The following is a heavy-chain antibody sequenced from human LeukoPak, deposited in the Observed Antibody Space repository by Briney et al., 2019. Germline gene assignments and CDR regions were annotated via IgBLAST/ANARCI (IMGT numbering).Heavy chain of an antibody. Sequence: ASVKVSCTASGYSFTSYYIHWVRQAPGQGLEWMGIITPSGATRRYAQKFQGRVTMTSDTSTNTVFMDLSSLRSEDTTLYYCARAYSSGFNYCIDVWGQGTTVSVS. V-gene: IGHV1-46*01. D-gene: IGHD6-19*01. CDR1: GYSFTSYY. J-gene: IGHJ6*02. CDR2: ITPSGATR. CDR3: ARAYSSGFNYCIDV.